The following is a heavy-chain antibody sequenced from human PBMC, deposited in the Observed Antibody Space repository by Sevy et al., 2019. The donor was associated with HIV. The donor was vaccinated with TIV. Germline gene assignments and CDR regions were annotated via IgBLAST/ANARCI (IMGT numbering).Heavy chain of an antibody. CDR1: GGTFSSYG. CDR3: ARGGGNGLYYFDY. J-gene: IGHJ4*02. CDR2: IIPILGTV. Sequence: ASVKVSCKASGGTFSSYGISWVRQAPGQGLEWMGGIIPILGTVNYAQKFQGRVTITADESTKTAYMELSSLGSEDTAVYYCARGGGNGLYYFDYWGQETLVTVSS. D-gene: IGHD6-19*01. V-gene: IGHV1-69*13.